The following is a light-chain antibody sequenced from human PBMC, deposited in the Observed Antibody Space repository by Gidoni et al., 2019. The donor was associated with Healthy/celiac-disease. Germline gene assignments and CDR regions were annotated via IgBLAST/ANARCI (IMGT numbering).Light chain of an antibody. J-gene: IGLJ3*02. CDR1: SSDVCGYNY. V-gene: IGLV2-14*03. Sequence: QSALTQPASVSGSPGQPITISCTGPSSDVCGYNYVSWYQQHPGKAPKLMIYDVTNRPSGVSNRFSGSKSGNTASLTISGLQAEDEADYYCSSYTSSSSWVFGGGTKLTVL. CDR3: SSYTSSSSWV. CDR2: DVT.